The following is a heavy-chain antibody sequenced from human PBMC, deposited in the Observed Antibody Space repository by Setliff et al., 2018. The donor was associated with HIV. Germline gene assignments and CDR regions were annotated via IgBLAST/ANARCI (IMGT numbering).Heavy chain of an antibody. V-gene: IGHV4-59*01. CDR3: ARGYPGIAVAGLSYYYYYYMDV. Sequence: PSETLSLTCTVSGGSISSYYWSWIRQPPGKGLEWIGYIYYSGSSNYNPSLKSRVTISVDTSKNQFSLKLGSVTAADTAVYYCARGYPGIAVAGLSYYYYYYMDVWGKGTTVTVSS. CDR2: IYYSGSS. D-gene: IGHD6-19*01. CDR1: GGSISSYY. J-gene: IGHJ6*03.